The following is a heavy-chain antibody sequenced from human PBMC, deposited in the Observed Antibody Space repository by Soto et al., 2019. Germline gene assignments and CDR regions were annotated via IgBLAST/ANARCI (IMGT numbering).Heavy chain of an antibody. CDR3: ARTFYFDSRGYYCFFFAR. CDR2: IYHSGST. CDR1: GGSIGRDGYS. J-gene: IGHJ4*02. Sequence: LSLTCAVSGGSIGRDGYSWSWIRQSPGKGLDWIGHIYHSGSTYYNPSLNRRVTITVDTSKNQLSLNLRSMTAADTAVYFCARTFYFDSRGYYCFFFARWGQGGLGTVCS. V-gene: IGHV4-30-2*06. D-gene: IGHD3-22*01.